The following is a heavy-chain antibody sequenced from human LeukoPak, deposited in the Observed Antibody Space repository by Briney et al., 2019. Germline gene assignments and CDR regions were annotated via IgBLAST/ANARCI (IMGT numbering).Heavy chain of an antibody. J-gene: IGHJ4*02. CDR3: ARDGILWFGELLFDY. V-gene: IGHV1-18*01. CDR2: ISAYNGNT. D-gene: IGHD3-10*01. Sequence: ASVKVSCKASGYTFTSYGISWVRQAPGQGLEWMGWISAYNGNTNYAQKLQGRVTMTTDTSTSTAYMELRSLRSDDTAVYYCARDGILWFGELLFDYWGQGTLVTVSS. CDR1: GYTFTSYG.